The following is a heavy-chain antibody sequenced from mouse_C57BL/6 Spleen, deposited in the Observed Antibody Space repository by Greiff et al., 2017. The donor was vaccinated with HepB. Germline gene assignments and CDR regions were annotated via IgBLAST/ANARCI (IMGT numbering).Heavy chain of an antibody. Sequence: EVQLVESGGGLVQPGGSMKLSCVASGFTFSNYWMNWVRQSPEKGLEWVAQIRLKSDNYATHYAESVKGRFTISRDDSKSSVYLQMNNLRAEDTGIYYCTDYDGYQRNYAMDYWGQGTSVTVSS. J-gene: IGHJ4*01. CDR2: IRLKSDNYAT. V-gene: IGHV6-3*01. CDR1: GFTFSNYW. D-gene: IGHD2-3*01. CDR3: TDYDGYQRNYAMDY.